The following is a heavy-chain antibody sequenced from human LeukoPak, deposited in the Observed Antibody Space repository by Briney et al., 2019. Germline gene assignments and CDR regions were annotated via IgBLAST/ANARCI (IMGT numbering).Heavy chain of an antibody. V-gene: IGHV3-30*18. D-gene: IGHD2-2*02. CDR3: AKDPGRFVVVPAAIDY. Sequence: GRSLRLSCAASGFTFSSYGMHGVRQAPGKGLEWGAVISYDGSNKYYADSVKGRFTIPRDNSKNTLYLQMTSLRAEDPAVYYCAKDPGRFVVVPAAIDYWGQGTLVTVSS. CDR2: ISYDGSNK. J-gene: IGHJ4*02. CDR1: GFTFSSYG.